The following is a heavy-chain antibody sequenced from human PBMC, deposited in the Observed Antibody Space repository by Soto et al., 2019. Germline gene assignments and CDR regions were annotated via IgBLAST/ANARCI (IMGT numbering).Heavy chain of an antibody. V-gene: IGHV4-59*01. J-gene: IGHJ3*02. CDR1: GGSISSYY. CDR2: IYYSGST. Sequence: SETLSLTCTVSGGSISSYYWSWIRQPPGKGLEWIGYIYYSGSTNYNPSLKSRVTISVDTSKNQFSLKLSSVTAADTAVYYCASVTSAFAIWGQGTMVTVSS. CDR3: ASVTSAFAI. D-gene: IGHD2-21*02.